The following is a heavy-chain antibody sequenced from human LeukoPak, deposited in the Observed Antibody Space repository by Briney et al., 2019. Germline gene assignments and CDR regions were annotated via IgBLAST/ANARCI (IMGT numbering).Heavy chain of an antibody. J-gene: IGHJ5*02. CDR1: GGTFSSYA. V-gene: IGHV1-69*13. CDR2: NIPIFGTA. D-gene: IGHD5-18*01. Sequence: ASVKVSCKASGGTFSSYAISWVRQAPGQGLEWMGGNIPIFGTANYAQKFQGRVTITADESTSTAYMELSSLRSEDTAVYYCARDSGYSYGYSNWFDPWGQGTLVTVSS. CDR3: ARDSGYSYGYSNWFDP.